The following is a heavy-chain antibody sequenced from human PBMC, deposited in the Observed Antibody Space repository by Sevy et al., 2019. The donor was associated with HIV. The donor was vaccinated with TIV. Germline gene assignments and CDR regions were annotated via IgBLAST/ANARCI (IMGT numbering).Heavy chain of an antibody. J-gene: IGHJ4*02. CDR2: VYWDDDE. Sequence: SGPTLVKPTQTLTLTCAFSGFSVTTSGVAVGWFRQPPGKALEWLALVYWDDDEQYNPSLRSRLTITKDTSKNQVVLKMTNMNSVDTGTYFCAPRIPGFRSFDYWGQGTWVTVSS. CDR1: GFSVTTSGVA. CDR3: APRIPGFRSFDY. D-gene: IGHD2-21*01. V-gene: IGHV2-5*02.